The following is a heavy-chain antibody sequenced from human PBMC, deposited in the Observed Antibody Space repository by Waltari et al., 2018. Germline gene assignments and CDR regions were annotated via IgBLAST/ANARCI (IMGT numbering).Heavy chain of an antibody. D-gene: IGHD3-10*01. Sequence: QVHLQESGPGLVKPSETLSLTRTVSGASIDSGVYYYNWIRQTAGKGLEWIGRIYTSQTASYNPALQSRVTMSIDTSKNEFSLKLQSVTATDTAVYFCARVRGSWLQGFDIWGQGTLVSVSS. CDR2: IYTSQTA. V-gene: IGHV4-61*02. CDR3: ARVRGSWLQGFDI. J-gene: IGHJ4*02. CDR1: GASIDSGVYY.